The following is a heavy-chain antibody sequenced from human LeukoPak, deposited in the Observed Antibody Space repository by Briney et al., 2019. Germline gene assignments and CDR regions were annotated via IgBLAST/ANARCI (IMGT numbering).Heavy chain of an antibody. J-gene: IGHJ3*02. CDR1: GFPLSNYW. D-gene: IGHD6-19*01. Sequence: GGSLRLSCAASGFPLSNYWMSWVRQAPGKGLEWVANIKQDGSERYYVDSVKGRFAISRDNAENSLYLQMNSLRAEDTAVYYCARYGNGAWLAHYSFDIWGQGTMVTVSS. V-gene: IGHV3-7*01. CDR3: ARYGNGAWLAHYSFDI. CDR2: IKQDGSER.